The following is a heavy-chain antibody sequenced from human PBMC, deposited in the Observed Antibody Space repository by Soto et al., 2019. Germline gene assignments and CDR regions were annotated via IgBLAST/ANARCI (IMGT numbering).Heavy chain of an antibody. CDR1: GGTFSSYT. CDR3: ARDYVQLDPNDAFDI. D-gene: IGHD1-1*01. J-gene: IGHJ3*02. Sequence: ASVKVSCKASGGTFSSYTISWVRQAPGQGLEWMGRIIPILGIANYAQKFQGRVTITADTSKNQFSLQLNSVTPEDTAVYYCARDYVQLDPNDAFDIWGQGTMVTVSS. V-gene: IGHV1-69*04. CDR2: IIPILGIA.